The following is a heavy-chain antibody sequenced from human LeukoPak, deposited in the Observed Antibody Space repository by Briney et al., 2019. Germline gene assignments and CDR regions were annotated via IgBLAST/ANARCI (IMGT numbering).Heavy chain of an antibody. V-gene: IGHV3-33*01. CDR1: GFTFSSYG. J-gene: IGHJ5*02. CDR2: IWYDGSNK. D-gene: IGHD6-13*01. CDR3: AREGIAAAYNWFDP. Sequence: GGSLRLSCAASGFTFSSYGMHWVRQAPGKGLEWVAVIWYDGSNKYYADSVKGRFTISRDNSKNTLYLQMNGLRAEDTAVYYCAREGIAAAYNWFDPWGQGTLVTVSS.